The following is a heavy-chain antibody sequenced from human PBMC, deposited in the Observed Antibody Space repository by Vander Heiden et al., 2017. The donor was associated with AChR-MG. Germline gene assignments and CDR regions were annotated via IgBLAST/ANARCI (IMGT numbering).Heavy chain of an antibody. D-gene: IGHD1-26*01. CDR2: IWYDGSNK. Sequence: QVQLVESGGGVVQPGRSLRLSCAASGFTFSSYGMHWVRQAPGKGLEWVAVIWYDGSNKYYADSVKGRVTISRDNSKNTLYLQMNSLRAEDTAVYYCARVSGATGQYYYYGMDVWGQGTTVTVSS. V-gene: IGHV3-33*01. CDR3: ARVSGATGQYYYYGMDV. J-gene: IGHJ6*02. CDR1: GFTFSSYG.